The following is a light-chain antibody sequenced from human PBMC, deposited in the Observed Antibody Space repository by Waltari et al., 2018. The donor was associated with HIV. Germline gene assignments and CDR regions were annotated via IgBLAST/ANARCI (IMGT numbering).Light chain of an antibody. CDR1: QSVRAN. J-gene: IGKJ4*01. Sequence: EIVMTQSPATLSVSPGEGATLSCRASQSVRANVAWYQQRPGQPPRLLIFHASTRASGIPCRFSGTGSGTDFTLTISSLQSEDFGVYYCQQYDDWPPLTFGGGTKVEIK. V-gene: IGKV3-15*01. CDR2: HAS. CDR3: QQYDDWPPLT.